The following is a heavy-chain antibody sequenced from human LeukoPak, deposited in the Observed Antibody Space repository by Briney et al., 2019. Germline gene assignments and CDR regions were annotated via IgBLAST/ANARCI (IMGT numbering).Heavy chain of an antibody. CDR1: GFTFGSYS. V-gene: IGHV3-48*02. J-gene: IGHJ4*02. CDR2: ISTSSSTI. CDR3: ARDGSGYSSSWRLYYFDY. Sequence: GGSLRLSCAASGFTFGSYSMNWVRQAPGKGLEWVTYISTSSSTIYYADSVKGRFTISRDNAKNSLYLQMNSLRDEDTAVYYCARDGSGYSSSWRLYYFDYWGQGTLVTVSS. D-gene: IGHD6-13*01.